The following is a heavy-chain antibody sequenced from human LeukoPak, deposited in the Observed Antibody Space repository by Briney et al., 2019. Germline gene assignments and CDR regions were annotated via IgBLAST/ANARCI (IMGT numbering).Heavy chain of an antibody. CDR3: ARQDYYGSGRYDY. V-gene: IGHV4-59*04. D-gene: IGHD3-10*01. CDR2: IYYSGST. Sequence: PSETLSLTCTVSGGSISSYYWSWIRQPPGEGLEWIGYIYYSGSTYYNPSLKSRVTISVDTSKNQFSLKLSSVTAADTAVYYCARQDYYGSGRYDYWGQGTLVTVSS. CDR1: GGSISSYY. J-gene: IGHJ4*02.